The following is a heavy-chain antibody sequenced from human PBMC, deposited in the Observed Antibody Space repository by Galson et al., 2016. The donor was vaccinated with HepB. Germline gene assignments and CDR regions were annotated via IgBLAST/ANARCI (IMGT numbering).Heavy chain of an antibody. V-gene: IGHV4-4*02. Sequence: SETLSLTCAVSGGSMSSSNWWSWVRQSPGKGLEWIGEIFHSGTTNYNPSLKSRVTISVDKSKKQFSLSLSSVTAADTAVYYCANGGGFYGGRVFDYWGQGTLVTVSS. CDR1: GGSMSSSNW. CDR3: ANGGGFYGGRVFDY. CDR2: IFHSGTT. D-gene: IGHD4-23*01. J-gene: IGHJ4*02.